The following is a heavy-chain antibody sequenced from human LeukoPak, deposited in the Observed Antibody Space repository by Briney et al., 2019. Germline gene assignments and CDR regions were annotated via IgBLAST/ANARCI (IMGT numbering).Heavy chain of an antibody. CDR2: INHSGST. Sequence: SETLSLTCAVYGVSFSGYYWSWIRRPPGKGLEWIGEINHSGSTNYNPSLKSRVTISVDTSKNQFSLKLSSVTAADTAVYYCARGRWLHLSFDYWGQGTLVTVSS. D-gene: IGHD5-24*01. CDR3: ARGRWLHLSFDY. J-gene: IGHJ4*02. V-gene: IGHV4-34*01. CDR1: GVSFSGYY.